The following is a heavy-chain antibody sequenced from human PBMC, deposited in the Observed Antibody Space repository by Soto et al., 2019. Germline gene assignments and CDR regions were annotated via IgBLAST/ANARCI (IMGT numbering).Heavy chain of an antibody. Sequence: QVQLQESGPGLVKPSETLSLTCTVSGGSISSYYWSWIRQPPGKGLEWIGYIYYSGSTKYNPSLTSRCPISVDTAKNQFSPTLNSGTAADTAVYYCARGRGDTAMAWYYWGQGTLVTVSS. CDR2: IYYSGST. J-gene: IGHJ4*02. D-gene: IGHD5-18*01. V-gene: IGHV4-59*01. CDR3: ARGRGDTAMAWYY. CDR1: GGSISSYY.